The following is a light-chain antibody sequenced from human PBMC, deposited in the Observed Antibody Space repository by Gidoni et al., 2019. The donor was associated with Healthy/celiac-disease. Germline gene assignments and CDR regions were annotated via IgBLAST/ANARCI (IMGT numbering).Light chain of an antibody. CDR2: GAS. V-gene: IGKV3-20*01. CDR1: QSVSSSY. J-gene: IGKJ4*01. CDR3: QQYGSSIT. Sequence: EIVLTQYPGTLSLYPGERATLSCRASQSVSSSYLAWYQQKPGQAPMLLIYGASSRATGIPDRFSGSGSGTDVTLTISRLEPEDFAVYYCQQYGSSITFGGGTKVEIK.